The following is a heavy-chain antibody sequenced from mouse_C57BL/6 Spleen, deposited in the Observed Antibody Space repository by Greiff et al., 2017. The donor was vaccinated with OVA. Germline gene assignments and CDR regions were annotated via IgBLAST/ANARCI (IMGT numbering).Heavy chain of an antibody. CDR1: GFSLTSYG. CDR2: IWRGGST. V-gene: IGHV2-5*01. D-gene: IGHD1-1*01. Sequence: QVQLQQSGPGLVQPSQSLSITCTVSGFSLTSYGVHWVRQSPGKGLEWLGVIWRGGSTDYNAAFMSRLSITKDNSKSQVFFKMNSLQADDTAIYYCAVVITTVVATDYYAMDYWGQGTSVTVSS. J-gene: IGHJ4*01. CDR3: AVVITTVVATDYYAMDY.